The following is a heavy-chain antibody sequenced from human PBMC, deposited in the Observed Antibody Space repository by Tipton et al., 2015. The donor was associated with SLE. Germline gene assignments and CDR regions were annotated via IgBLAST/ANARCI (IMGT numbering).Heavy chain of an antibody. D-gene: IGHD6-13*01. J-gene: IGHJ6*02. CDR3: ARAPEEQQPHYDYYGMDV. V-gene: IGHV3-48*03. CDR2: ISSSGSTI. Sequence: QLVQSGGGLVQPGGSLRLSCAASGFTFSSYEMNWVRQAPGKGLEWVSYISSSGSTIYYADSVKGRFTISRDNAKNSLYLQMNSLRAEDTAVYYCARAPEEQQPHYDYYGMDVWGQGTTVTVSS. CDR1: GFTFSSYE.